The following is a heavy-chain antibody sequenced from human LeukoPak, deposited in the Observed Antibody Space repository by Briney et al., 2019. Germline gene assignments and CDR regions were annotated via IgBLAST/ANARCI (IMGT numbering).Heavy chain of an antibody. CDR1: GYTFTSYG. Sequence: ASVKVSCKASGYTFTSYGISWVRQAPGQGLEWMGWISAYNGNTNYAQKLQGRVTMTTDTSTSTAYVELRSLRPDDTAVYYCARGYSYGEIDYWGQGTLVTVSS. D-gene: IGHD5-18*01. CDR3: ARGYSYGEIDY. J-gene: IGHJ4*02. CDR2: ISAYNGNT. V-gene: IGHV1-18*01.